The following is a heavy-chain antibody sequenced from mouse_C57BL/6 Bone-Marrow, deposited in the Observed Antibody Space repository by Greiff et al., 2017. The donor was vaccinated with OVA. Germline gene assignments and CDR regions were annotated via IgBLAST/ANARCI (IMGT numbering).Heavy chain of an antibody. CDR2: ISNGGGST. CDR3: ASVDVMDY. J-gene: IGHJ4*01. Sequence: EVKVVEPGGGLVQPGGSLKLSCAASGFTFSDFYMYWIRQTPEKRLEWVAYISNGGGSTYSPDTVKGRFTITRDNAKNTLYLQMSRLKSEDTAMYYCASVDVMDYWGQGTSVTVSS. V-gene: IGHV5-12*01. CDR1: GFTFSDFY.